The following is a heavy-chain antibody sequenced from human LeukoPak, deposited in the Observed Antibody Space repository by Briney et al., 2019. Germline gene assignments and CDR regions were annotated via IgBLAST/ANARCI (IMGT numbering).Heavy chain of an antibody. CDR3: AKGRTGWFDP. V-gene: IGHV3-23*01. Sequence: GGSLRLSCAASGFTFSSYAMSWVRQAPGKGLEWVSGISGSGGSTYYADSVKGRFTITRDNSKNTVYLQMNSLRVEDTAVYYCAKGRTGWFDPWGQGTTVTVSS. D-gene: IGHD3/OR15-3a*01. CDR2: ISGSGGST. J-gene: IGHJ5*01. CDR1: GFTFSSYA.